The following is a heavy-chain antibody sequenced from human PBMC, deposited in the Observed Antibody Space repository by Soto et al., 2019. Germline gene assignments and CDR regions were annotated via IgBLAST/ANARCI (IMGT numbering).Heavy chain of an antibody. D-gene: IGHD3-3*01. V-gene: IGHV3-66*01. CDR1: GFTVSTNY. Sequence: EVQLVESGGGLVQPGGSLRLSCAASGFTVSTNYMNWVRQAPGEGLEWVSIIYNDGRTDYADSVKGRFSISRDNSNNMLYLQMDHLRAEDTAVYYCARIGGGVASWGQGTMVTVYS. J-gene: IGHJ3*01. CDR2: IYNDGRT. CDR3: ARIGGGVAS.